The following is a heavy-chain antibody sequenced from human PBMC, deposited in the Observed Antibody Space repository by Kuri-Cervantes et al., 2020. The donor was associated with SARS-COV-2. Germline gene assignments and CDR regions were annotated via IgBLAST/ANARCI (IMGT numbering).Heavy chain of an antibody. CDR2: VRGKANNYAT. CDR3: ARSPGDGDYDPFDY. D-gene: IGHD4-17*01. CDR1: GFLFSASA. Sequence: GGSLRLSCEVSGFLFSASAIHWVRQGSGKGLEWVGRVRGKANNYATAYAASVKGRFTISRDDSKNMAYLQMNSLKTEDTAVYYCARSPGDGDYDPFDYWGQGTLVTVSS. J-gene: IGHJ4*02. V-gene: IGHV3-73*01.